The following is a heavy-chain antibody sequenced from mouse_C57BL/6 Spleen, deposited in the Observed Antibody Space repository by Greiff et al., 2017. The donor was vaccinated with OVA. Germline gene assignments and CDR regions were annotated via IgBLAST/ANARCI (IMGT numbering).Heavy chain of an antibody. CDR3: ARGTTVLATGEDY. Sequence: VQLQQSGPELVKPGASVKISCKASGYTFTDYYMNWVKQSHGKSLEWIGDINPNNGGTSYNQKFKGKATLTVDKSSSTAYMELRSLTSDDSAVYYCARGTTVLATGEDYWGQGTTLTVSS. D-gene: IGHD1-1*01. V-gene: IGHV1-26*01. J-gene: IGHJ2*01. CDR2: INPNNGGT. CDR1: GYTFTDYY.